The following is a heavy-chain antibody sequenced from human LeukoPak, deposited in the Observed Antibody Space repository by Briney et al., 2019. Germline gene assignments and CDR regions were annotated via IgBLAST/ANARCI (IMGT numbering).Heavy chain of an antibody. CDR3: AVLGAAAGDDAFDI. CDR2: ISSSSSYK. CDR1: GFIFSSYT. V-gene: IGHV3-21*04. J-gene: IGHJ3*02. Sequence: GGSLRLSCAASGFIFSSYTMNWVRQAPGKGLEWVSSISSSSSYKYYADSVKGRFTISRDNSKNTLYLQMNSLRAEDTAVYYCAVLGAAAGDDAFDIWGQGTMVTVSS. D-gene: IGHD6-13*01.